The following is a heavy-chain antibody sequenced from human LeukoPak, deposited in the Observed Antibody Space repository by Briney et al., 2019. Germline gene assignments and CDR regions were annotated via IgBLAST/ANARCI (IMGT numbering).Heavy chain of an antibody. D-gene: IGHD6-13*01. J-gene: IGHJ2*01. CDR2: VIPIFGTA. CDR3: ARDRKWGSSWQKYWYFDL. Sequence: ASVKVSCKASGGTFSSYAISWVRQAPGQGLEWMGGVIPIFGTANYAQTFQGRVTITTDESTSTAYMELSSLRSEDTAVYYCARDRKWGSSWQKYWYFDLWGRGTLVTVSS. CDR1: GGTFSSYA. V-gene: IGHV1-69*05.